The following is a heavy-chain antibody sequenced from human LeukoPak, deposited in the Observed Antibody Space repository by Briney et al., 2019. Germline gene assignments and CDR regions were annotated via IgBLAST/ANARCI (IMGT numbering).Heavy chain of an antibody. CDR3: ARGRQVEYRITTSCYYDY. D-gene: IGHD2-2*01. Sequence: PGGSLRLSCAASGFTFRTYSMNWVRQAPGKGLEWVSYISNSGTTIYYADSVKGRFTISRDNAKNSLYLQMNSLRAEDTAVYYCARGRQVEYRITTSCYYDYWGQGTLVTVSS. J-gene: IGHJ4*02. CDR1: GFTFRTYS. V-gene: IGHV3-48*01. CDR2: ISNSGTTI.